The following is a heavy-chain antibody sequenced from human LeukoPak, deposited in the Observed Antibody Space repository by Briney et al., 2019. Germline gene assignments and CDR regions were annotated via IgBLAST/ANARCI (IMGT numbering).Heavy chain of an antibody. CDR3: ARESVTIVVVPAATRHYYYYGMDV. Sequence: PGGSLRLSCAASGFTFSSYSMNWVRQAPVKGLEWVSYISSSSSTIYYADSVEGRFTISRDNAKNSLYLQMNSLRAEDTAVYYCARESVTIVVVPAATRHYYYYGMDVWGQGTTVTVSS. V-gene: IGHV3-48*01. CDR1: GFTFSSYS. CDR2: ISSSSSTI. D-gene: IGHD2-2*01. J-gene: IGHJ6*02.